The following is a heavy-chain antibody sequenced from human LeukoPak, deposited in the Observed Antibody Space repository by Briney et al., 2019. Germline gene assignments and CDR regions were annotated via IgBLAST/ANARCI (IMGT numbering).Heavy chain of an antibody. CDR1: GFTFSSYG. J-gene: IGHJ4*02. CDR2: IWYDGSNK. CDR3: ARESPPSTLFDY. V-gene: IGHV3-33*01. Sequence: TGGSLRLSCAASGFTFSSYGMHWVRQAPGKGLEWVAVIWYDGSNKYYADSVKGRFTISRDNSKNTLYLQMYSLRAEDTAVYYCARESPPSTLFDYWGQGTLVTVSS.